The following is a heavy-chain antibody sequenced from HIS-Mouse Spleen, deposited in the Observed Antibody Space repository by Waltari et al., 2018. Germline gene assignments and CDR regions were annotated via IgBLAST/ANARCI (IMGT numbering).Heavy chain of an antibody. V-gene: IGHV1-18*01. CDR1: GYTFTSYG. CDR3: ARSESRFLEWLDWFDP. CDR2: ISAYNGNT. J-gene: IGHJ5*02. Sequence: QVQLVQSGAEVKKPGASVKVACKASGYTFTSYGIIWVLQAPGQGLEWMGWISAYNGNTNYAQKLQGRVTMTTDTSTSTAYMELRSLRSDDTAVYYCARSESRFLEWLDWFDPWGQGTLVTVSS. D-gene: IGHD3-3*01.